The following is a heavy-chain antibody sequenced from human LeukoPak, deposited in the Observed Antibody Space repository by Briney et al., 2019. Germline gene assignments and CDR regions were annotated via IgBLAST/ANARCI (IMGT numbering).Heavy chain of an antibody. Sequence: GGSLRLSCAASGFTFSSYSMNWVRQAPGKGLEWVSYSSSSSSPIYYADSVKGRFTISRDNAKNTLYLQMNSPRAEDTAVYYCGLHDPFDYWDQGTLVTVSS. CDR2: SSSSSSPI. J-gene: IGHJ4*02. CDR1: GFTFSSYS. D-gene: IGHD1-1*01. CDR3: GLHDPFDY. V-gene: IGHV3-48*04.